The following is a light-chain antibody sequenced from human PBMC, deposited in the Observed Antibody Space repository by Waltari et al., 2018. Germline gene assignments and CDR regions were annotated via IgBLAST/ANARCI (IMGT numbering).Light chain of an antibody. Sequence: DIQMTQSPSTLSASVGDRVTITCRASQSISSWLAWYQQKPGKAPKLLIYKASSLESGVPSRFSGSGSGTEFTLTISSLQPDDFATYYCQQYFKTPLTFGGRTKVEIK. CDR1: QSISSW. J-gene: IGKJ4*01. CDR3: QQYFKTPLT. CDR2: KAS. V-gene: IGKV1-5*03.